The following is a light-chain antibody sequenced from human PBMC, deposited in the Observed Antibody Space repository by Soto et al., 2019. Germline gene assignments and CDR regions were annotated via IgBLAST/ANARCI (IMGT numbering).Light chain of an antibody. V-gene: IGKV3-20*01. CDR3: QQYVSSPWA. Sequence: EIVLAQSPCTLSLSPGERATLSFRSSQSVTNSFLAWYQQKPGQAPRLLIYGASRRATGIPDRFTGSGSGTDFTLTISRLEPEDFAVYYCQQYVSSPWAFGQGTTV. CDR1: QSVTNSF. J-gene: IGKJ1*01. CDR2: GAS.